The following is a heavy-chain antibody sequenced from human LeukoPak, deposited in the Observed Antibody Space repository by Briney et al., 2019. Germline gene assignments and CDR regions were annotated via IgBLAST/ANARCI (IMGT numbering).Heavy chain of an antibody. CDR2: INPNSGGT. J-gene: IGHJ4*02. D-gene: IGHD3-3*01. V-gene: IGHV1-2*02. CDR3: ARDGASGYFADY. Sequence: ASVKDSCKASGYTLTGYYMHWVRQAPGQGLEWMGWINPNSGGTNYAQKFQGRVTMTRDTSISTAYMELSRLGSDDTAVYYCARDGASGYFADYWGQGTLVTVSS. CDR1: GYTLTGYY.